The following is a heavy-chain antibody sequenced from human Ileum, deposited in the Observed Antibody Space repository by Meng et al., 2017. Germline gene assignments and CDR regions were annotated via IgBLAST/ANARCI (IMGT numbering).Heavy chain of an antibody. V-gene: IGHV4-31*03. CDR2: IFYSGST. Sequence: VQLQESGPGLVKPSQTLSLTCTVSGGSISSGGYYWGWIRQHPGKGLEWIGYIFYSGSTYYNSSLKSRINISVDTSKNQFSLKVSSVTAADTAVYYCARVRRGLGLRLDPWGQGTLVTVSS. D-gene: IGHD3/OR15-3a*01. CDR1: GGSISSGGYY. CDR3: ARVRRGLGLRLDP. J-gene: IGHJ5*02.